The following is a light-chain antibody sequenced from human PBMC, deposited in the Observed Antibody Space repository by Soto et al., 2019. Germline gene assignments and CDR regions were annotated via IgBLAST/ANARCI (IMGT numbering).Light chain of an antibody. V-gene: IGKV3-20*01. CDR1: QSVTNNY. J-gene: IGKJ2*01. CDR2: GAS. CDR3: QQSDSSSYT. Sequence: EIVLTQSPGTLSLSPGERATLSCRASQSVTNNYLAWYQQKSGQAPRLLIYGASSRATGIPDRFSGSGSGTDFTLTISRLEPEDFALYYCQQSDSSSYTFGQGTKLEIK.